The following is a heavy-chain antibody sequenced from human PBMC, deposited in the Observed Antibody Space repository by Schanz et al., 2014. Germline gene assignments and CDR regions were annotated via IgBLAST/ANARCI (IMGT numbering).Heavy chain of an antibody. CDR3: AKCIGWYGRCAFDI. J-gene: IGHJ3*02. V-gene: IGHV3-53*01. D-gene: IGHD6-19*01. Sequence: EVQLVESGGGLIQPGGSLRLSCAASGFTVSSNYMSWVRQAPGKGLEWVAVIYSGGSTFYTDSVKGRFTISRDNSKNTLYLQMNSLIAEDTPVYYCAKCIGWYGRCAFDIWGQWTMVTVSS. CDR2: IYSGGST. CDR1: GFTVSSNY.